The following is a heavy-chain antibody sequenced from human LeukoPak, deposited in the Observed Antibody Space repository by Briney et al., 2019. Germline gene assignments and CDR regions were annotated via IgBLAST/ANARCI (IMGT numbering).Heavy chain of an antibody. V-gene: IGHV4-39*07. J-gene: IGHJ4*02. CDR3: ARDGNFHWFTN. D-gene: IGHD3-9*01. CDR2: IYYSGST. CDR1: GGSISSSSYY. Sequence: PSETLSLTCTVSGGSISSSSYYWGWIRQPPGKGLEWIGSIYYSGSTYYNPSLKSRVTISVDTSKNQFSLKLSSVTAADTAVYYCARDGNFHWFTNWGQGTLVTVSS.